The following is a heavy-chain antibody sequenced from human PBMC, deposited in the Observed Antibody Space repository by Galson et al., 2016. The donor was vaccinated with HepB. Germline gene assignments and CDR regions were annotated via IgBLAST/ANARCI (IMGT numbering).Heavy chain of an antibody. Sequence: SLRLSCAASGFTFSSYGISWIRQAPGKGLEWVSTISSSGGSTYYGDSVKGRFTISRDNSKNTLYLQMNSLRAQDTAVYYCAKPGYSGTYYEYYFDYWGQGTLVTVSS. CDR1: GFTFSSYG. J-gene: IGHJ4*02. CDR3: AKPGYSGTYYEYYFDY. D-gene: IGHD1-26*01. V-gene: IGHV3-23*01. CDR2: ISSSGGST.